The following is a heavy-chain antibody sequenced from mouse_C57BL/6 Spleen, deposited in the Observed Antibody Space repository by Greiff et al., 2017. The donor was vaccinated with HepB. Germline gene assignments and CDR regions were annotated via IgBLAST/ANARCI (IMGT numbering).Heavy chain of an antibody. V-gene: IGHV1-54*01. CDR1: GYAFTNYL. CDR3: ARSVLTTVVAGNY. Sequence: QVQLKESGAELVRPGTSVKVSCKASGYAFTNYLIEWVKQRPGQGLEWIGVINPGSGGTNYNEKFKGKATLTADKSSSTAYMQLSSLTSEDSAVYFCARSVLTTVVAGNYWGQGTTLTVSS. J-gene: IGHJ2*01. D-gene: IGHD1-1*01. CDR2: INPGSGGT.